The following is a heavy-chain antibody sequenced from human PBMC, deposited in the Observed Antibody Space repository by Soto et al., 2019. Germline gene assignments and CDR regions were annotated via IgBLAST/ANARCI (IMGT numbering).Heavy chain of an antibody. CDR2: IYYSGST. CDR3: ARGDTAMVGNWFDP. D-gene: IGHD5-18*01. CDR1: GGSISSGDYY. V-gene: IGHV4-30-4*01. Sequence: SETLSLTCTVSGGSISSGDYYWSCIRQPPGKGLEWIGYIYYSGSTYYNPSLKSRVTISVDTSKNQFSLKLSSVTAADTAVYYCARGDTAMVGNWFDPWGQGTLVTVSS. J-gene: IGHJ5*02.